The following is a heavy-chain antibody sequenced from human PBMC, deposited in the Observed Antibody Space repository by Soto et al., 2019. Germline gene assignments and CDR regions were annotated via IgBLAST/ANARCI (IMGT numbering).Heavy chain of an antibody. Sequence: QVQLVPSGAEVKKPGASVKVSCKASGYTFTSYDINWVRQATGQGLECMGWMNPNSGNTGYAQKFPGRVTMTRDTSISTADMELSSLRSEDTAVYYCAREKTSSSFNYWGQGDLVTGSS. D-gene: IGHD6-6*01. CDR1: GYTFTSYD. CDR2: MNPNSGNT. V-gene: IGHV1-8*01. J-gene: IGHJ4*02. CDR3: AREKTSSSFNY.